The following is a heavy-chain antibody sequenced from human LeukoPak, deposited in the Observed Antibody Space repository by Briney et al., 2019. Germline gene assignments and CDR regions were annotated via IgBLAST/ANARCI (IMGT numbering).Heavy chain of an antibody. D-gene: IGHD6-13*01. Sequence: ASVKVSCKASGYTFTGYYMHWVRQAPGQGLEWMGWINPNSGGTNYAQKFQDRVTMTRDTSISTAYMELSRLRSDDTAVYYCARGVSSVAAAGTGYWGQGTLVTVSS. J-gene: IGHJ4*02. CDR3: ARGVSSVAAAGTGY. V-gene: IGHV1-2*02. CDR1: GYTFTGYY. CDR2: INPNSGGT.